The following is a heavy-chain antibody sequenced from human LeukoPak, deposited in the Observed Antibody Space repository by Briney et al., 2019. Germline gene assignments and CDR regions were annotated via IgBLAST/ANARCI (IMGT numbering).Heavy chain of an antibody. CDR3: ARYYYDSSGYSVDY. CDR2: ISGSGGST. D-gene: IGHD3-22*01. Sequence: GGSLRLSCAASGFTFSSYAMSRVRQAPGKGLEWVSAISGSGGSTYYADSVKGRFTISRDNSKNTLYLQMNSLRAEDTAVYYCARYYYDSSGYSVDYLGQGTLVTVSS. J-gene: IGHJ4*02. V-gene: IGHV3-23*01. CDR1: GFTFSSYA.